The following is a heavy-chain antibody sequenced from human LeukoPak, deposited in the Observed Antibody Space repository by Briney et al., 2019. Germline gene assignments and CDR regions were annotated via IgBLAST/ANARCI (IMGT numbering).Heavy chain of an antibody. CDR2: IYYSGST. V-gene: IGHV4-59*01. CDR3: ARIVRGVISPDDAFDI. D-gene: IGHD3-10*01. CDR1: GGSISSYY. J-gene: IGHJ3*02. Sequence: SETLSLTCTVSGGSISSYYWSWIRQPPGKGLKWIGYIYYSGSTNYNPSLKSRVTISVDTSKNQFSLKLSSVTAADTAVYYCARIVRGVISPDDAFDIWGQGTMVTVSS.